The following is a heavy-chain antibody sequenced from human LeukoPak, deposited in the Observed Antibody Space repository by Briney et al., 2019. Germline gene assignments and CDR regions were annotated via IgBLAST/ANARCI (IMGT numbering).Heavy chain of an antibody. CDR3: ARHSGGPSSGWYGVDY. V-gene: IGHV5-51*01. CDR2: IYPGDSDT. D-gene: IGHD6-19*01. J-gene: IGHJ4*02. Sequence: GEALKISFQGSGYSFTSYWIGWVRPVPGKGLEWMGIIYPGDSDTRYSPSFQGQVTISADKSISTAYLQWSSLKASDTAMYYCARHSGGPSSGWYGVDYWGQGTLVTVSS. CDR1: GYSFTSYW.